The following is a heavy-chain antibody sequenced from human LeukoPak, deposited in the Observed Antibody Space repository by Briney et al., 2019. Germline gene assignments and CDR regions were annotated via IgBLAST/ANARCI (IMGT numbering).Heavy chain of an antibody. CDR3: ARGGDSGSYYGNWLDP. Sequence: ASVKVSCKASGYTFTGYYMHWVRQAPGQGLEWMGWINPNSGGTNYAQKFQGRVTMTRDTSISTAYMELSRLRSDDTAVYYCARGGDSGSYYGNWLDPWGQGTLVTVSS. J-gene: IGHJ5*02. CDR2: INPNSGGT. V-gene: IGHV1-2*02. CDR1: GYTFTGYY. D-gene: IGHD1-26*01.